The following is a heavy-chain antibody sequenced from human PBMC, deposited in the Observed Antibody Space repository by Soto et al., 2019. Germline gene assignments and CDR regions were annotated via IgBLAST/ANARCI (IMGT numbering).Heavy chain of an antibody. D-gene: IGHD6-13*01. J-gene: IGHJ4*02. CDR3: ARELELVLDY. V-gene: IGHV3-30-3*01. CDR1: GLTFSSYA. CDR2: ISYDGSDK. Sequence: QVQLVESGGGVVKPGRSLRLSCAASGLTFSSYAMHWVRQAPGKGLEWLAVISYDGSDKNYADSVKGRFTISRDNSKNTLYLQMNSLRAEDTAVYYCARELELVLDYWGQGTLVTVSS.